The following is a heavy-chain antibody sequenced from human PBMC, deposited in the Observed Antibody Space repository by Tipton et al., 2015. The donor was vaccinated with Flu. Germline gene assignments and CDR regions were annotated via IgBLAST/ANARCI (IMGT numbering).Heavy chain of an antibody. V-gene: IGHV3-48*02. J-gene: IGHJ1*01. D-gene: IGHD5-18*01. CDR1: GFTFSSFS. CDR3: ARDLGYNYGQSAEYFQH. CDR2: ISGSSSTI. Sequence: SLRLSCAASGFTFSSFSMNWVRQAPGKGLEWVSYISGSSSTIYYADSVKGRFTISRDNAKNSVYLQMNSLRDEDTAVYYCARDLGYNYGQSAEYFQHWGQGTLVTVSS.